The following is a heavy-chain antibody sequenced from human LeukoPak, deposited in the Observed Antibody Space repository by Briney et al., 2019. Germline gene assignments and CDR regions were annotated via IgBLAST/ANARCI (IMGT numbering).Heavy chain of an antibody. V-gene: IGHV1-8*03. J-gene: IGHJ2*01. Sequence: GASVKVSCKASGYTFTSYDINWVRQATGQGLEWMGWMNPNSGNTGYAQKFQGRVTITRNTSISTAYMELSSLRSEDTAVYYCARDRFEYYDSTASWYFDLWGRGTLVTVSS. CDR3: ARDRFEYYDSTASWYFDL. D-gene: IGHD3-22*01. CDR1: GYTFTSYD. CDR2: MNPNSGNT.